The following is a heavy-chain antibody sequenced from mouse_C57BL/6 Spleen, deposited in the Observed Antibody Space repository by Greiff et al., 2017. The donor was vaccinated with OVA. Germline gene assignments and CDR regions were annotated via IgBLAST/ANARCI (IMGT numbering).Heavy chain of an antibody. Sequence: VQLQQPGAELVRPGTSVKLSCKASGYTFTSYWMHWVKQRPGQGLEWIGVIDPSDSYTNYNQKFKGKATLTVDTSSSTAYMQLSSLTSEDSAVYYCASGVLRHWGHGTTLTVSS. J-gene: IGHJ2*01. D-gene: IGHD1-1*01. V-gene: IGHV1-59*01. CDR3: ASGVLRH. CDR1: GYTFTSYW. CDR2: IDPSDSYT.